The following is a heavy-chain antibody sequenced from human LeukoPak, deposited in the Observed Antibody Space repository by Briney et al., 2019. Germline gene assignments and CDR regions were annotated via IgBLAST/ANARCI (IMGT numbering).Heavy chain of an antibody. CDR1: GFTFSNYA. CDR3: ARVVGWSGYSY. Sequence: PGGSLRLSCAASGFTFSNYAVSWVRQAPGKGLVWVSRINSDGSSTSYADSVKGRFTISRDNAKNTLYLQMNSLRAEDTAVYYCARVVGWSGYSYWGQGTLVTVSS. D-gene: IGHD3-3*01. V-gene: IGHV3-74*01. CDR2: INSDGSST. J-gene: IGHJ4*02.